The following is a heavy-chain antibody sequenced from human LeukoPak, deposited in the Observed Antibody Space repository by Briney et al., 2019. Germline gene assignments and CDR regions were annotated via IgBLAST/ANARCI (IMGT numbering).Heavy chain of an antibody. CDR1: GFTFSSYD. D-gene: IGHD4-11*01. CDR2: IGRSGDT. J-gene: IGHJ5*02. CDR3: VRGADYGNYGGFDP. Sequence: GGSLRLSCAASGFTFSSYDMHWVRQVTGKGLEWVSSIGRSGDTYYADSAKGRFTISREQAKTSLYLQMNSLRAGDTAVYYCVRGADYGNYGGFDPWGQGTLVTVSS. V-gene: IGHV3-13*01.